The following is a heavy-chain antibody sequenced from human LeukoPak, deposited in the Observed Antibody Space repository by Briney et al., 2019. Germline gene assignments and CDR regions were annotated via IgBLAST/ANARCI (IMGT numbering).Heavy chain of an antibody. Sequence: GGSLRLSCAASGFTFSSCDMHWVRQAPGKGLEWVSAIGTAGDTYYPGSVKGRFTISRENAKNSLYLQMNSLRAGDTAVYYCARGRSSSWFMGYYYGMDVWGQGTTVTVSS. CDR3: ARGRSSSWFMGYYYGMDV. CDR2: IGTAGDT. CDR1: GFTFSSCD. D-gene: IGHD6-13*01. V-gene: IGHV3-13*01. J-gene: IGHJ6*02.